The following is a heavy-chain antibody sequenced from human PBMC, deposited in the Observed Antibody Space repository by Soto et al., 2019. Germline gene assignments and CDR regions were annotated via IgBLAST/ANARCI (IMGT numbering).Heavy chain of an antibody. D-gene: IGHD1-26*01. J-gene: IGHJ4*02. CDR3: VREDGLVGSNSAFDY. CDR1: GFSFSTYN. CDR2: INGRSNYK. V-gene: IGHV3-21*02. Sequence: EVQVVDSGGGLVKPGGSLRLSCATSGFSFSTYNMNWVRQAPGKGLEWVSSINGRSNYKYYTDSVKGRFAISRDNPKNSLYLQMASLRVEDTAVYYCVREDGLVGSNSAFDYWGQGTLVTVSS.